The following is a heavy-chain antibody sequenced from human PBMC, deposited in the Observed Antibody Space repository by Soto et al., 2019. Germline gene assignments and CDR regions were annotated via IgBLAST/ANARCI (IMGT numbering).Heavy chain of an antibody. CDR1: GYSFTSYW. CDR2: IDPSDSYT. CDR3: ARFPLYCSGGSCYPNWFDP. V-gene: IGHV5-10-1*01. J-gene: IGHJ5*02. D-gene: IGHD2-15*01. Sequence: GESLKIPCKGSGYSFTSYWISWVRQMPGKGLEWMGRIDPSDSYTNYSPSFQGHVTISADKSISTAYPQWSSLKASDTAIYYCARFPLYCSGGSCYPNWFDPWGQGTLVTVSS.